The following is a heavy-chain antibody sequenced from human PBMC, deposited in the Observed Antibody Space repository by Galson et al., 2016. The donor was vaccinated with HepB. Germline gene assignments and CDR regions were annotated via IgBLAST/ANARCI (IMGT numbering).Heavy chain of an antibody. CDR1: GFVFGSYW. J-gene: IGHJ4*02. CDR3: ARFFYDTSGYRKLDY. D-gene: IGHD3-22*01. V-gene: IGHV3-7*04. Sequence: SLRLSCAASGFVFGSYWMTWVRQAPGKGLEWVANIRQDESEKPYVDSVKGRFTVSRDNAKNSLYLHMNSLRAEDTAVYFCARFFYDTSGYRKLDYWGQGALVTVSA. CDR2: IRQDESEK.